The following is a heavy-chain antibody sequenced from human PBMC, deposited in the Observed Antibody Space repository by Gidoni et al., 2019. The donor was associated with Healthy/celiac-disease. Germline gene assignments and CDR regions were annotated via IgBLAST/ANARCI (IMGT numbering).Heavy chain of an antibody. CDR3: ARADTAMATDYYYYGMDV. CDR2: IIPIFGTA. D-gene: IGHD5-18*01. Sequence: QVQLVQSGAEVKKPGSSVKVSCKASGGTFSSYAISWVRQAPGQGLEWMGGIIPIFGTANYAQKFQGRVTITADESTSTAYMELSSLRSEDTAVYYCARADTAMATDYYYYGMDVWGQGTTVTVSS. CDR1: GGTFSSYA. J-gene: IGHJ6*02. V-gene: IGHV1-69*01.